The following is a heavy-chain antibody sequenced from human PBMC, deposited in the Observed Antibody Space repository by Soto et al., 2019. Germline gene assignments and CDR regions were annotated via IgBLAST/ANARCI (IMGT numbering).Heavy chain of an antibody. CDR2: IYYSGST. D-gene: IGHD3-22*01. J-gene: IGHJ4*02. CDR1: GGSISSSSYY. CDR3: MLGSGWKDFDY. Sequence: QLQLQESGPGLVKPSETLSLTCTVSGGSISSSSYYWGWIRQPPGKGLEWIGSIYYSGSTYYNPSLKSRVTISVDTSKNQFSLKLSSVTAADTAVYYCMLGSGWKDFDYWDQGTLVTVSS. V-gene: IGHV4-39*01.